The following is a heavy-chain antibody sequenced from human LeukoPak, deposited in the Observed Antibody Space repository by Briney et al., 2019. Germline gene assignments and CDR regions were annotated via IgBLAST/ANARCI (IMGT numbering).Heavy chain of an antibody. V-gene: IGHV4-59*08. CDR3: AKSSRAARLYYYYYYIDV. CDR1: GGSITDSY. D-gene: IGHD6-6*01. Sequence: SDTLSLTCTVSGGSITDSYWSWIRQSPGKGLEWIGYISYSGSTNYSPSLRSRVTISADTSRNQFSLKLSSVTAADTAVYYCAKSSRAARLYYYYYYIDVWGKGTTVTVSS. J-gene: IGHJ6*03. CDR2: ISYSGST.